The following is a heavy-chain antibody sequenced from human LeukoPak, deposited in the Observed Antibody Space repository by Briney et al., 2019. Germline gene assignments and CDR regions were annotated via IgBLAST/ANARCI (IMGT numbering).Heavy chain of an antibody. J-gene: IGHJ5*02. Sequence: SETLSLTCAVSGYSISSDNWWGWIRQPPGKGLEWIGYIYYSGSTYYNPSLKSQVTMSVDTSKNQFSLKLSSVTAVDTAVYYCAKKIAAAAWFDPWGQGTLVTVSS. CDR1: GYSISSDNW. CDR2: IYYSGST. D-gene: IGHD6-13*01. CDR3: AKKIAAAAWFDP. V-gene: IGHV4-28*01.